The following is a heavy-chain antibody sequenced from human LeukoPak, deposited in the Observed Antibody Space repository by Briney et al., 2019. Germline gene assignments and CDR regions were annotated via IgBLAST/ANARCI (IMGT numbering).Heavy chain of an antibody. V-gene: IGHV3-23*01. J-gene: IGHJ6*02. CDR1: GFTFSTYA. Sequence: GGSLRLSCAASGFTFSTYAMSWVRQAPGKGLEWVSAISGSGGSTYYADSVKGRFTISRDNSKNTLYLQMNSLRAEDTAVYYCAKRSGWYLGDYYGMDVWGQGTTVTVSS. CDR2: ISGSGGST. D-gene: IGHD6-19*01. CDR3: AKRSGWYLGDYYGMDV.